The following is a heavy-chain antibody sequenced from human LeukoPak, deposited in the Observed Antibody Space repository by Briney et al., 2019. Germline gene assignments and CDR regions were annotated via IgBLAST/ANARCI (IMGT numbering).Heavy chain of an antibody. CDR2: INPNSGGT. D-gene: IGHD1-26*01. V-gene: IGHV1-2*02. CDR1: GYTFTSYY. Sequence: ASVKVSCKASGYTFTSYYMHWVRQAPGQGPEWLGWINPNSGGTNYAQKFQGRVTMTRDTSISTVYMELSRLRSDDTAVYYCARDSDSPQYYYGMDVWGQATTVTVSS. CDR3: ARDSDSPQYYYGMDV. J-gene: IGHJ6*02.